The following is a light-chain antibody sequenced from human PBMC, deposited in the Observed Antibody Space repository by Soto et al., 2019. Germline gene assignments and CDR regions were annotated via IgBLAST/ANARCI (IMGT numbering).Light chain of an antibody. CDR3: SSYAGSSYV. CDR1: SSDVGGYNY. CDR2: EVS. V-gene: IGLV2-8*01. J-gene: IGLJ1*01. Sequence: QSALTQPPSASGSPGQSVTISCTGTSSDVGGYNYVSWYQQHPGKAPKLIIHEVSKRPSGVPDRFSGSKSGNTASLTVSGLQAEDEADYYCSSYAGSSYVFGTGTKVTVL.